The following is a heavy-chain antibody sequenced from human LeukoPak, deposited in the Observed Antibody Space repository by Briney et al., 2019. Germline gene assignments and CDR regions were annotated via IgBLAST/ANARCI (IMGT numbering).Heavy chain of an antibody. J-gene: IGHJ6*03. CDR3: ARCGSSTSLRGYYYYYYMDV. V-gene: IGHV1-46*01. CDR1: GYTFTSYD. Sequence: ASVKVSCKASGYTFTSYDINWVRQAPGQGLEWMGIINPSGGSTSYAQKFQGRVTMTRDMSTSTVYMELSSLRSEDTAVYYCARCGSSTSLRGYYYYYYMDVWGKGTTVTVSS. CDR2: INPSGGST. D-gene: IGHD2-2*01.